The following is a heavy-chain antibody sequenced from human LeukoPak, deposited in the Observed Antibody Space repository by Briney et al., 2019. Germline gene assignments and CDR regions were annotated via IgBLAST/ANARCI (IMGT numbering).Heavy chain of an antibody. J-gene: IGHJ4*02. D-gene: IGHD3-22*01. V-gene: IGHV4-4*07. CDR2: IYTSGST. CDR1: GGSISSYY. CDR3: ARDTYYYDSSGLYYFDY. Sequence: SETLSLTCTVSGGSISSYYWSWIRQPAGKGLEWIGRIYTSGSTNYNPSLKSRVTMSVDTYKNQFSLKLSSVTAADTAVYYCARDTYYYDSSGLYYFDYWGQGTLVTVSS.